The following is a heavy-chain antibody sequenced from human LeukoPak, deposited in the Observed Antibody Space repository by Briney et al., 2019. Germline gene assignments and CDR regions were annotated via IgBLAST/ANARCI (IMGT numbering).Heavy chain of an antibody. V-gene: IGHV1-69*04. J-gene: IGHJ4*02. Sequence: SVKVSCKASGGTFSSYAISWVRQAPGQGLEWMGRIIPILGIANYAQKFQGRVTITADKSTSTAYMELSSLRFEVTAVYYCARVPSVTGGYWGQGTLVTVSS. CDR3: ARVPSVTGGY. CDR2: IIPILGIA. CDR1: GGTFSSYA. D-gene: IGHD2-21*02.